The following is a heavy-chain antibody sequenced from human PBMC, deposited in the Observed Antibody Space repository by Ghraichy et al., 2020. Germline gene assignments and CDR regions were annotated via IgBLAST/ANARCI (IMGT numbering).Heavy chain of an antibody. CDR2: IKGDGNER. D-gene: IGHD3-22*01. Sequence: LSLTCEASGFTFSNYWMTWVRQAPGKGLEWVANIKGDGNERYYVDSVKGRFIISRDNAKKSVHLQMNSLRAEDTAVYYCARSRSSGPWGQGTLVTVSS. CDR3: ARSRSSGP. CDR1: GFTFSNYW. V-gene: IGHV3-7*03. J-gene: IGHJ5*02.